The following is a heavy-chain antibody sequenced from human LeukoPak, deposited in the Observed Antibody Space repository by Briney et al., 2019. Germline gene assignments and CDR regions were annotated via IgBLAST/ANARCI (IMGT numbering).Heavy chain of an antibody. CDR3: ARQGVVGAPGFDF. Sequence: KPSETLSLTCSVSGGSISELSYYWGWIRQPPGKGLEWIGNIYYSGSTYNNPSLESRVVISVDSSRNQFSLKLTSVTATDTAVYYCARQGVVGAPGFDFWGQGILVTVSS. J-gene: IGHJ4*02. CDR1: GGSISELSYY. D-gene: IGHD1-26*01. CDR2: IYYSGST. V-gene: IGHV4-39*01.